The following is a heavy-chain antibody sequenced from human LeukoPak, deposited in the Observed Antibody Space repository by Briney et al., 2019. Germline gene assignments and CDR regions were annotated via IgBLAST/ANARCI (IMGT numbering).Heavy chain of an antibody. CDR3: AKGRGSANNGSNY. V-gene: IGHV3-23*01. Sequence: GGSLRLSCAASGFIFSNYAMSWVRQAPGKGLEWVSVIVGSGDSTYYADSVKGRFTISRDNSKNTLYLQMNSLSAEDTAVYYCAKGRGSANNGSNYWGQGTQVTVSS. J-gene: IGHJ4*02. CDR1: GFIFSNYA. CDR2: IVGSGDST. D-gene: IGHD1-26*01.